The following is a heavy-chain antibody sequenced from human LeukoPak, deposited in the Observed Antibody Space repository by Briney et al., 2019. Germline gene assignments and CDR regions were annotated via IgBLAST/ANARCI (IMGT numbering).Heavy chain of an antibody. D-gene: IGHD2-2*01. CDR1: GYTFTSYD. CDR2: MNPYSGNT. Sequence: GASVKVSCTASGYTFTSYDINWVRQATGQGLEWMGWMNPYSGNTGSAQKFQGRVTMTRNTSISTAYMELSSLRSEDTAVYYCARGWGRYCSTTNCSRAFAYWGQGTLVTVSS. J-gene: IGHJ4*02. CDR3: ARGWGRYCSTTNCSRAFAY. V-gene: IGHV1-8*01.